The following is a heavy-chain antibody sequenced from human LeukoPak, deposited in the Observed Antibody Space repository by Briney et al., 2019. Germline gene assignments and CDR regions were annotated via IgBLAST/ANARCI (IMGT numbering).Heavy chain of an antibody. D-gene: IGHD6-19*01. CDR2: ISSSSSYI. Sequence: GGSLRLSCAASGFTFSTYWMNWVRQAPGKGLEWVSSISSSSSYIYYADSVKGRFTISRDNAKNSLYLQMNSLRAEDTAVYYCARDLVAVAGNAFDIWGQGTMVTVSS. CDR1: GFTFSTYW. V-gene: IGHV3-21*01. CDR3: ARDLVAVAGNAFDI. J-gene: IGHJ3*02.